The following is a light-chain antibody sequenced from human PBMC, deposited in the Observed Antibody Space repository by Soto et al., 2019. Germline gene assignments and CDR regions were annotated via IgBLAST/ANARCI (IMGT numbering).Light chain of an antibody. Sequence: IQITQSPSTLSASVGDRVTITFRADQSITRWLAWFQQKPGKAPSLLIYDATNLQPGVPSRFSGSGSGTEFTLTISSLQPDDFATYYCQQYNGYSHSFGQGTKVDIK. CDR3: QQYNGYSHS. CDR2: DAT. CDR1: QSITRW. J-gene: IGKJ2*01. V-gene: IGKV1-5*01.